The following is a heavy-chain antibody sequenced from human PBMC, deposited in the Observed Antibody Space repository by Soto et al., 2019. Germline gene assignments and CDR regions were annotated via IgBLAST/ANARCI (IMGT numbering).Heavy chain of an antibody. D-gene: IGHD6-13*01. V-gene: IGHV3-53*01. Sequence: LRLSCAASGFTVSSNYMSWVRQAPGKGLEWVSVIYSGGSTYYADSVKGRFTISRDNSKNTLYPQMNSLRAEDTAVYYCARDHSSSFFDYWGQGTLVTVSS. CDR3: ARDHSSSFFDY. CDR1: GFTVSSNY. J-gene: IGHJ4*02. CDR2: IYSGGST.